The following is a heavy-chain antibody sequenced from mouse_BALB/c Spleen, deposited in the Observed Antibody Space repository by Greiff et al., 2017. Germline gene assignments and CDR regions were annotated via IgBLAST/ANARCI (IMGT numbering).Heavy chain of an antibody. V-gene: IGHV3-8*02. CDR3: ARCVTTVVATDWYFDV. CDR1: GDSITSGY. J-gene: IGHJ1*01. Sequence: EVKLQESGPSLVKPSQTLSLTCSVTGDSITSGYWNWIRKFPGNKLEYMGYISYSGSTYYNPSLKSRISITRDTSKNQYYLQLNSVTTEDTATYYCARCVTTVVATDWYFDVWGAGTTVTVSS. CDR2: ISYSGST. D-gene: IGHD1-1*01.